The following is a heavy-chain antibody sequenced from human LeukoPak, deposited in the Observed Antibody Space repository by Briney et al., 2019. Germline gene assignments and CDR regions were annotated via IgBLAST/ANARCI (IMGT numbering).Heavy chain of an antibody. V-gene: IGHV4-4*09. CDR2: IYTSGST. Sequence: PSETLSLTCTVSGGSISSYYWSWIRQPPGKGLEWIGYIYTSGSTNYNPSLKSRVTISVDTSKNQFSLKLSSVTAADTAVYYCARHCSSTSCYFGVFDYWGREPWSPSPQ. CDR3: ARHCSSTSCYFGVFDY. J-gene: IGHJ4*02. CDR1: GGSISSYY. D-gene: IGHD2-2*01.